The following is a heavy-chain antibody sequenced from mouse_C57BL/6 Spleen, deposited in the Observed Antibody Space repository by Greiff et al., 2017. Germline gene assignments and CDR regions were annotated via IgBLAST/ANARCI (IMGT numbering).Heavy chain of an antibody. J-gene: IGHJ1*03. D-gene: IGHD1-1*01. CDR3: ARHERPTTVIATGYFDV. CDR2: IDPSDSYT. CDR1: GYTFTSYW. Sequence: VQLQQPGAELVMPGASVKLSCKASGYTFTSYWMHWVKQRPGQGLEWIGEIDPSDSYTNYNQKFMGKSTLTVDKSSSTPYMQLSSLTSDDSAVEFSARHERPTTVIATGYFDVWGTETTVTVSS. V-gene: IGHV1-69*01.